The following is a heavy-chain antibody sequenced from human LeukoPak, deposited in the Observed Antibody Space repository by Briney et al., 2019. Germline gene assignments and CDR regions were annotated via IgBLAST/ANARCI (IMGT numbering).Heavy chain of an antibody. Sequence: PGGSLRLSCAASGFTFSSYAMSWVRQAPGKGLEWVSAISGSGGRTYYADSVKGRFTISRDNSKNTLYLQMNSLRAEDTAVYYCAKVVRTYGDYAGPGNYFDYWGQGTLVTVSS. V-gene: IGHV3-23*01. CDR3: AKVVRTYGDYAGPGNYFDY. CDR1: GFTFSSYA. D-gene: IGHD4-17*01. J-gene: IGHJ4*02. CDR2: ISGSGGRT.